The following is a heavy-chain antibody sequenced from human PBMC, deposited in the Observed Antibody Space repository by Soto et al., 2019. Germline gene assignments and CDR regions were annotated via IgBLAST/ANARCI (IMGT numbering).Heavy chain of an antibody. Sequence: PSETLSLTCAVYGRSFRGYYWSWIRKPPGKGLEWIGSIYYSGSTYYNPSLKSRVTISVDTSKNQFSLKLSSVTAADTAVYYCARDLDYWGQGTLVTVSS. CDR3: ARDLDY. CDR1: GRSFRGYY. J-gene: IGHJ4*02. V-gene: IGHV4-34*01. CDR2: IYYSGST.